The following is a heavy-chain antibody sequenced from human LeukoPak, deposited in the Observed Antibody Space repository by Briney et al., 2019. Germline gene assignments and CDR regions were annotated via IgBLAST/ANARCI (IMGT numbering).Heavy chain of an antibody. Sequence: GRSLRLSCAASGFTFNNYGMHWVRQATGKGLEWVAVISYDVSKKYYVDSVKGRFTISRDKSKNTVYLQMNSLRAEDTAVYYCARICTGGSCYFSSIWGQGTMVTVSS. J-gene: IGHJ3*02. CDR2: ISYDVSKK. CDR1: GFTFNNYG. CDR3: ARICTGGSCYFSSI. D-gene: IGHD2-15*01. V-gene: IGHV3-30*03.